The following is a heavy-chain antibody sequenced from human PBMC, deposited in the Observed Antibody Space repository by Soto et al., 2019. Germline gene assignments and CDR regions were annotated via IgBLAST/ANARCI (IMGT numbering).Heavy chain of an antibody. CDR3: ARGPSGDNVDS. Sequence: QVQLQESGPGLVKPSQTLSLTCTVSGGSISNVNYCWSWIRQDPDKGLEWVGHIYNCWTTYNNPSSTSRVSRSIDAANNQFPLQLSAVSAADTAGYHCARGPSGDNVDSGGQGTRVTVSS. J-gene: IGHJ4*02. CDR1: GGSISNVNYC. CDR2: IYNCWTT. D-gene: IGHD7-27*01. V-gene: IGHV4-30-4*01.